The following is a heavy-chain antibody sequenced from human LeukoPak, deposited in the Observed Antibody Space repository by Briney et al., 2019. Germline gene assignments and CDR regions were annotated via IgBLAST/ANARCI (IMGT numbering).Heavy chain of an antibody. V-gene: IGHV4-61*02. CDR3: ARGLAASRNCCYYNYMDV. J-gene: IGHJ6*03. CDR2: IYTSGST. Sequence: SETLSLTCTDSGGSISSASYYRSWIRQPAGKGLEWIGRIYTSGSTNYNPSLKSRVTISVDTSKNQFSLKLSSVTAADTAGYYCARGLAASRNCCYYNYMDVWGKGTTVTVSS. CDR1: GGSISSASYY. D-gene: IGHD1-14*01.